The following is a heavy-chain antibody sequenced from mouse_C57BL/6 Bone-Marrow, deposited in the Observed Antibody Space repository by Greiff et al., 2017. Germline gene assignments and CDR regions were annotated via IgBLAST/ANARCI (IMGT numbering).Heavy chain of an antibody. CDR3: ASLYYYGSSSYWYFDV. Sequence: EVMLVESGGDLVKPGGSLKLSCAASGFTFSSYGMSWVRQTPDKRLEWVATISSGGSYTYYPDSVKGRFTISRDNAKNTLYLQMSSLKSEDTAMYYCASLYYYGSSSYWYFDVWGTGTTVTVSS. J-gene: IGHJ1*03. V-gene: IGHV5-6*02. CDR1: GFTFSSYG. D-gene: IGHD1-1*01. CDR2: ISSGGSYT.